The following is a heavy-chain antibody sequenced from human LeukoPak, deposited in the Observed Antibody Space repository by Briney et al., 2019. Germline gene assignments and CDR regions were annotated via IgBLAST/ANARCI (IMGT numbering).Heavy chain of an antibody. D-gene: IGHD4-17*01. V-gene: IGHV3-23*01. CDR1: GITFSSYA. CDR3: ARLATVTTFSPVVY. Sequence: GRSLRLSCAASGITFSSYAMSWVRQAPGKGLEWVSSISGISGSAYYADSVKGRFTISRDNSKNTLYLQMNSLRAEDTAVYSCARLATVTTFSPVVYWGQGTLVTVSS. CDR2: ISGISGSA. J-gene: IGHJ4*02.